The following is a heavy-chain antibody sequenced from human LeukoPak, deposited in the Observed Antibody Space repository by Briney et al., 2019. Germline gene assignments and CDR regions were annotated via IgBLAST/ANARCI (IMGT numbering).Heavy chain of an antibody. CDR3: ARAPGNYFDP. CDR2: IYYIGST. Sequence: AETLSLTCTVSGGSISSYDWSWIRQPPGKGLEWMGYIYYIGSTNYNPALKSRGTISVDPSKHQFSLKPSSVTAEDTAVYSCARAPGNYFDPCGQGTLATVSS. J-gene: IGHJ5*02. D-gene: IGHD1-14*01. CDR1: GGSISSYD. V-gene: IGHV4-59*01.